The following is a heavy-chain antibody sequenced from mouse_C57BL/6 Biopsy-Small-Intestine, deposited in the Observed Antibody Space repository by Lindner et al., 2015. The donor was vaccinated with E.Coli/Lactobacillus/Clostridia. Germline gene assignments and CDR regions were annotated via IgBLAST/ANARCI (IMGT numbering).Heavy chain of an antibody. CDR2: IYPGDGDT. J-gene: IGHJ3*01. CDR3: AREGSSGYDGFAY. D-gene: IGHD3-2*02. V-gene: IGHV1-82*01. Sequence: VQLQESGPELVKPGASVKISCKASGYAFSSSWMNWVKQRPGKGLEWIGQIYPGDGDTNYNGKFKGKATLTADKSSSTAYMQLSSLTSEDSAVYFCAREGSSGYDGFAYWGQGTLVTVSA. CDR1: GYAFSSSW.